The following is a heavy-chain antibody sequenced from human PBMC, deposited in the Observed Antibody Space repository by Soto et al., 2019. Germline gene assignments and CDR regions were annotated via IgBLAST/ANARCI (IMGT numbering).Heavy chain of an antibody. V-gene: IGHV2-5*02. Sequence: SGPTLVNPTQTLTLTCTFSGFSLSTSGVGVGWIRQPPGKALEWLALIYWDDDKRYSPSLKSRLTITKDTSKNQVVLTMTNMDPVDTATYYCAHVRYFDWFPSPDWFDPWGQGTLVTVSS. CDR2: IYWDDDK. CDR1: GFSLSTSGVG. D-gene: IGHD3-9*01. J-gene: IGHJ5*02. CDR3: AHVRYFDWFPSPDWFDP.